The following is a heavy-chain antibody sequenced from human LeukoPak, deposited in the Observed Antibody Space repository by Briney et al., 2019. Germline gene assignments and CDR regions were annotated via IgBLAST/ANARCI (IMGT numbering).Heavy chain of an antibody. CDR3: ARAPAAPLDYYYYYMDV. V-gene: IGHV4-61*02. J-gene: IGHJ6*03. Sequence: PPETLSLTCTVSGGSISSGSYYWSWIRQPAGKGLEWIGRIYTSGSTNYNPSLKSRVTISVDTSKNQFSLKLSSVTAADTAVYYCARAPAAPLDYYYYYMDVWGKGTTVTVSS. CDR2: IYTSGST. CDR1: GGSISSGSYY. D-gene: IGHD2-2*01.